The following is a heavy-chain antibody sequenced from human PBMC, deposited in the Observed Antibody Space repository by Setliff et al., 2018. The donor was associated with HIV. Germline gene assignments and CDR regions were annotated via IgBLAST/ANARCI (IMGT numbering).Heavy chain of an antibody. CDR1: DDPISSDY. CDR2: LYVSGDT. Sequence: SETLSLTCYVTDDPISSDYWSWVRQPAGKGLEWIGRLYVSGDTNYNPSLKSRVTMSLDTSKKNFSLNLKSVTAADTAVYYCALTGHRLLRGYMDVWGKGTTVTVSS. CDR3: ALTGHRLLRGYMDV. D-gene: IGHD2-15*01. J-gene: IGHJ6*03. V-gene: IGHV4-4*07.